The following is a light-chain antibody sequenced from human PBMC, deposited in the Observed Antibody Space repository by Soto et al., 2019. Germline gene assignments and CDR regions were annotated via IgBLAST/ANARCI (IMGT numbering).Light chain of an antibody. J-gene: IGLJ2*01. CDR1: SSDVGGNDY. V-gene: IGLV2-14*01. CDR2: DVS. Sequence: SSVSASPGQSITISCIGTSSDVGGNDYVSWYQQHPGKAPKLMISDVSNRPSGVSNRFSGSKSGNTASLTISGLQAEDEADYYCSSYSINTHVVFGGGTRLTVL. CDR3: SSYSINTHVV.